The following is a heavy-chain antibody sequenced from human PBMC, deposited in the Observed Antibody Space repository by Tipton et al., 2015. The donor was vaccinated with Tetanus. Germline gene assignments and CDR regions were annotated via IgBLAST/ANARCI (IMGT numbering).Heavy chain of an antibody. J-gene: IGHJ4*02. CDR2: MHPGGGST. Sequence: QLVQSGPEVKKPGASVKLSCKASGYTFTSYYMHWVRQAPGQGLEWMGIMHPGGGSTTYAQKFQGRVTMTRDTSTSTVYMELSGLRSEAAAVYYCARDPRYDSSGYSFDYWGQGTLVTVSS. V-gene: IGHV1-46*01. D-gene: IGHD3-22*01. CDR3: ARDPRYDSSGYSFDY. CDR1: GYTFTSYY.